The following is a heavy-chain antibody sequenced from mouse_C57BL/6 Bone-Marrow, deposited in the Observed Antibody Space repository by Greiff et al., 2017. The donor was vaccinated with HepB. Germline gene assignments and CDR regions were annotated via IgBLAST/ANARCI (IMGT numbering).Heavy chain of an antibody. CDR3: ARLGFIT. CDR1: GFTFSSYG. V-gene: IGHV5-6*01. CDR2: ISSGGSYT. J-gene: IGHJ1*03. D-gene: IGHD1-1*01. Sequence: EVMLVESGGDLVKPGGSLKLSCAASGFTFSSYGMSWVRQTPDKRLEWVATISSGGSYTYYPDSVKGRFTISRDNAKNTLYLQMSSLKSEDTAMYYCARLGFITRGTGTTVTVSS.